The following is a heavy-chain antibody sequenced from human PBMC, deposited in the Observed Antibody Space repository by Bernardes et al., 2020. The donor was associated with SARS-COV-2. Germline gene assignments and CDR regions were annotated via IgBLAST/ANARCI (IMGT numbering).Heavy chain of an antibody. CDR3: ARDLRFGESLEDY. Sequence: GGSLRLSCEASGFTFSSYGMNWVRQAPGKGLEWVAVIWYDGSNKYYADSVKGRFTISRDNSKNTLYLQMNSLRAEDTAVYYCARDLRFGESLEDYWGQGTLVTVSS. D-gene: IGHD3-10*01. V-gene: IGHV3-33*01. CDR1: GFTFSSYG. J-gene: IGHJ4*02. CDR2: IWYDGSNK.